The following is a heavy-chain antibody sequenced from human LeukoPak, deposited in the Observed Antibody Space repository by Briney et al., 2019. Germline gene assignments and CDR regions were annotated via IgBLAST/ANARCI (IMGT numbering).Heavy chain of an antibody. J-gene: IGHJ4*02. CDR2: ISSSSSYI. D-gene: IGHD2-2*02. V-gene: IGHV3-21*01. Sequence: KPGGSLRPSCAASGFTFSSYWMSWVRQAPGKGLEWVSSISSSSSYIYYADSVKGRFTISRDNAKNSLYLQMNSLRAEDTAVYYCARDLLQDIVVVPAAICAYWGQGTLVTVSS. CDR3: ARDLLQDIVVVPAAICAY. CDR1: GFTFSSYW.